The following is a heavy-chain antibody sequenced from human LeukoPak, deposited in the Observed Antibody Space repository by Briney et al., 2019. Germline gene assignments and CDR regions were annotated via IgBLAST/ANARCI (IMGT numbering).Heavy chain of an antibody. J-gene: IGHJ4*02. CDR2: IFYTGDT. CDR3: AREGPKMGVDY. V-gene: IGHV4-59*01. Sequence: SETLSLTCPVSAASITTYYWSWIRQPPGKGLEWVGYIFYTGDTSYSPSLKSRVTISVDTSKNQFSLKLSSVTAADTAVYYCAREGPKMGVDYWGQGTLVTVSS. D-gene: IGHD2-8*01. CDR1: AASITTYY.